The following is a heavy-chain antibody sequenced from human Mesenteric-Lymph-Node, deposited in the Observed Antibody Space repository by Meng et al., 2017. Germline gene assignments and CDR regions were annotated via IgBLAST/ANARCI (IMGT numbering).Heavy chain of an antibody. CDR2: INPSGGST. J-gene: IGHJ4*02. V-gene: IGHV1-46*01. CDR3: ARDPNYYGSGSVFDY. Sequence: ASVKVSCKASGYTFTSYYMHWVRQAPGQGLEWMGIINPSGGSTSYALKFQGRVTITRDTSTSTVYMELSSLRSEDTAVYYCARDPNYYGSGSVFDYWGQGTLVTVSS. D-gene: IGHD3-10*01. CDR1: GYTFTSYY.